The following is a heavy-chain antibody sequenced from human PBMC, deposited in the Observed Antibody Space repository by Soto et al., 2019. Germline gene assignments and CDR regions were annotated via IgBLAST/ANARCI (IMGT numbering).Heavy chain of an antibody. J-gene: IGHJ5*02. Sequence: QVQLVQSGAEVKKPGASVKVSCKASGYSFSTYDINWVRQAAGQGLEWMGWVNPKSGNTDYAQRFRGRVTMTSNTSISTAYMEPSALTPEDKAVYYFARPYCDSTSCYTDWFDPWGQGTLVTVSS. CDR1: GYSFSTYD. V-gene: IGHV1-8*01. CDR2: VNPKSGNT. D-gene: IGHD2-2*02. CDR3: ARPYCDSTSCYTDWFDP.